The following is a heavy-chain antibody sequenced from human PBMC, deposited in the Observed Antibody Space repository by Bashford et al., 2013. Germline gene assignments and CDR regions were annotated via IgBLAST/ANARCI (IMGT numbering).Heavy chain of an antibody. V-gene: IGHV1-69*13. D-gene: IGHD1-26*01. J-gene: IGHJ6*02. CDR2: IVPVFRSA. Sequence: SVKVSCKASGGTFSSSAFSWVRQAPGQGLEWMGGIVPVFRSANYAQNFQGRVAVTADESTDTLYMELSSLRSEDTAMYYCARQYSGSRYTLISWGQGTTVTVSS. CDR1: GGTFSSSA. CDR3: ARQYSGSRYTLIS.